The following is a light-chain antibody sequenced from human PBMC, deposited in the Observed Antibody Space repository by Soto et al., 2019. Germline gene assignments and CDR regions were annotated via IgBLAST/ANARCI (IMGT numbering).Light chain of an antibody. J-gene: IGKJ5*01. CDR2: GAS. V-gene: IGKV3D-15*01. Sequence: EIVMTQSSATLSVSPKERVTLSCRASQSVNSKVAWYQQKPGQAPRLLIYGASTRAAGIPDRFSGSGSGTDFTLTITRLEPEDSAVYFCQQYTGPPTTFGQGTRLEIK. CDR1: QSVNSK. CDR3: QQYTGPPTT.